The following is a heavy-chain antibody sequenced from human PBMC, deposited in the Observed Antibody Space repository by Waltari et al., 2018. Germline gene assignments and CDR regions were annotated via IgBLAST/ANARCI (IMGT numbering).Heavy chain of an antibody. D-gene: IGHD1-1*01. CDR1: GYSISSDNY. CDR3: VRDGRSDWMDFDY. J-gene: IGHJ4*02. CDR2: IHHSGST. V-gene: IGHV4-38-2*02. Sequence: QVQLQESGPGLVKPSETLSLTCTVSGYSISSDNYWGWIRQPPGKGLEWIGNIHHSGSTYYTTSLNSRVTLSVHTSENQFPLKLTSVTAADTAVYYCVRDGRSDWMDFDYWGQGALVTVSS.